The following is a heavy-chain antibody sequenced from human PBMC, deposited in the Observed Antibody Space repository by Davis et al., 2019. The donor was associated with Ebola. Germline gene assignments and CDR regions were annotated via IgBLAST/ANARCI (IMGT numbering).Heavy chain of an antibody. Sequence: GESLKISCAASGFTFSHYGMHWVRQAPGEGLEWVAVICYDGSKRYYADSVKGRFTIPRDDSKNTLYLQMNSLRAEDTAVYYCARDKGVTAPDFDNWGQGTLVTVSS. J-gene: IGHJ4*02. D-gene: IGHD2-21*02. CDR3: ARDKGVTAPDFDN. V-gene: IGHV3-33*01. CDR2: ICYDGSKR. CDR1: GFTFSHYG.